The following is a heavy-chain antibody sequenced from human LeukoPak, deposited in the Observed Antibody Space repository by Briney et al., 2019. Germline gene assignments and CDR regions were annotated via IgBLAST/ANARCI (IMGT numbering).Heavy chain of an antibody. CDR3: ARDAVDTANAV. D-gene: IGHD5-18*01. CDR1: GFTFTTYW. Sequence: GGSLRLSCAASGFTFTTYWMHWGRPAPGKGLVWVSHINSDGRITSYADSVKGRFTISRDNAKNTLYLQMNSLGAEDTAVYYCARDAVDTANAVWGEGTTVTVSS. J-gene: IGHJ6*04. CDR2: INSDGRIT. V-gene: IGHV3-74*01.